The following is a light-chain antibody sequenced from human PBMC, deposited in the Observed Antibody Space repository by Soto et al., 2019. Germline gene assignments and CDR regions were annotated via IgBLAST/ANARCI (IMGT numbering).Light chain of an antibody. J-gene: IGKJ5*01. V-gene: IGKV4-1*01. Sequence: DIVMSQAVDSLPVYVRESSNINCYSSQILLCSSNNKDFLAWYQQKPGQPHKLILYWASNRHCGVPDRFSGSGSGTDFSLTITSVKAEDVAIYYCQQYYSSLEINFGQGKRLEIK. CDR3: QQYYSSLEIN. CDR1: QILLCSSNNKDF. CDR2: WAS.